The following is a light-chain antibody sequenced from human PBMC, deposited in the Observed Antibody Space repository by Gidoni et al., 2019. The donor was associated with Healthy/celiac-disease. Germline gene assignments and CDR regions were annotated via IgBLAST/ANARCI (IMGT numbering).Light chain of an antibody. CDR3: QQYNSYVT. Sequence: DIQMTQSPSTLSASVGDRVTITCRASQSISSWLAWYQQKPGKAHKLLIYKASSLESGVPSRFSGSGSGTEFTLTISSLQPDDFATYYCQQYNSYVTFGGGTKVEIK. J-gene: IGKJ4*01. CDR2: KAS. V-gene: IGKV1-5*03. CDR1: QSISSW.